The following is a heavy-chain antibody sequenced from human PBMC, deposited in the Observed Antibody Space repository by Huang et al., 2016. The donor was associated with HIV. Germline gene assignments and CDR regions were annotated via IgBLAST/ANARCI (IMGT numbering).Heavy chain of an antibody. CDR3: ARDLWLRDLYYYYYMDV. CDR2: ISDDGSNK. V-gene: IGHV3-30-3*01. J-gene: IGHJ6*03. Sequence: QVQLVESGGGVVQPGRSLRLSCAASRFTFSNYAMPWVRQAPGKGLEWVAVISDDGSNKDYADSVKGRFTISRDNSKNTLYLQMNSLRAEDTAVYYCARDLWLRDLYYYYYMDVWGKGTTVTVSS. CDR1: RFTFSNYA. D-gene: IGHD5-12*01.